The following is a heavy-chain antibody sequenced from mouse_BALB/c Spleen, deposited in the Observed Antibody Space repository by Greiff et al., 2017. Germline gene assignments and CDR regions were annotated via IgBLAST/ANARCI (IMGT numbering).Heavy chain of an antibody. J-gene: IGHJ2*01. Sequence: VQLQQPGAELVKPGASVKLSCKASGYTFTSYWMHWVKQRPGQGLEWIGEIDPSDSYTNYNQKFKGKATLTVDKSSSTAYMQLSSLTSEDSAVYYCARWDYYGSSSFDYWGQGTTLTVSS. CDR3: ARWDYYGSSSFDY. CDR2: IDPSDSYT. D-gene: IGHD1-1*01. CDR1: GYTFTSYW. V-gene: IGHV1-69*02.